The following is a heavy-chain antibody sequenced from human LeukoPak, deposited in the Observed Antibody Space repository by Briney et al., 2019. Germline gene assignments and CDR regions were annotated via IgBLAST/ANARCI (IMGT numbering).Heavy chain of an antibody. J-gene: IGHJ3*02. CDR2: INHSGST. Sequence: SETLSLTCAVYGGSFSGYYWSWIRQPPGKGLEWIGEINHSGSTNYNPSLKSRVTISVDTSKNQFSLKLSSVTAADTAVYYCAREKSGYYSDAFDIWGQGTMVTVSS. CDR1: GGSFSGYY. D-gene: IGHD3-22*01. CDR3: AREKSGYYSDAFDI. V-gene: IGHV4-34*01.